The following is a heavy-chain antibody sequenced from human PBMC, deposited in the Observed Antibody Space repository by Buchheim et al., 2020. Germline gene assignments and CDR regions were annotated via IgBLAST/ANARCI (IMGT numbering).Heavy chain of an antibody. CDR1: GYTFSTYY. J-gene: IGHJ4*02. V-gene: IGHV1-46*01. D-gene: IGHD5-12*01. CDR2: INSSGGSA. Sequence: QVQLVQSGAEAKKPGASVKVSCKASGYTFSTYYMHWVRQAPGQGPEWMGLINSSGGSASYAQKFQGRVTMTRDTSTRIAYMELSSLRSEDTAVYYCARGYSYGSSYFDYWGQGTL. CDR3: ARGYSYGSSYFDY.